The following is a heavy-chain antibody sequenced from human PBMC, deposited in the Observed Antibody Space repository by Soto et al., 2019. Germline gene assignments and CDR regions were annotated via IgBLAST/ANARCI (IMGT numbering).Heavy chain of an antibody. Sequence: SGTLSLTCTVSGGSIISRSYYWGWLRQPPGKGLEWIGSIYYSGSTYYNPSLKSRVTISVDTSKNQFSLKLSSVTAADTAVYYCARHTHYYDSSGYYSTTYYFDYWGQGTLVTVSS. CDR3: ARHTHYYDSSGYYSTTYYFDY. CDR2: IYYSGST. V-gene: IGHV4-39*01. J-gene: IGHJ4*02. CDR1: GGSIISRSYY. D-gene: IGHD3-22*01.